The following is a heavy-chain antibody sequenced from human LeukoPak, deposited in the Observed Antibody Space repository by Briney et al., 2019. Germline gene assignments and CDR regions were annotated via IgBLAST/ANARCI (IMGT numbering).Heavy chain of an antibody. CDR2: IYWNDDK. V-gene: IGHV2-5*01. CDR1: GFSLSTSGVG. CDR3: AHGMSGGSFSDFDY. Sequence: SGPTLVKPTQTLTLTCTFSGFSLSTSGVGVGWIRQPPGKALEWLALIYWNDDKRYSPSLKGRLTITKDTSKNQVVLTMTNMDPVDTATYYCAHGMSGGSFSDFDYWGQGTLVTVSS. J-gene: IGHJ4*02. D-gene: IGHD2-15*01.